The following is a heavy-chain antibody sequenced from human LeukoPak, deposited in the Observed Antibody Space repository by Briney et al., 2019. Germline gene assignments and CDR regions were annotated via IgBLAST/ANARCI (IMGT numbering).Heavy chain of an antibody. J-gene: IGHJ4*02. CDR1: GFTFSSYW. CDR3: ARDWWGLGDRNSASRYRLT. Sequence: PGGSLRLSCAASGFTFSSYWMSWVRQAPGKGLEWVAIIKQDGSEKYYVDPVKGRFTISRDNAKNSLYLQMNSLRAEDTAVYYCARDWWGLGDRNSASRYRLTWGQGILVTVSS. D-gene: IGHD2-2*01. V-gene: IGHV3-7*01. CDR2: IKQDGSEK.